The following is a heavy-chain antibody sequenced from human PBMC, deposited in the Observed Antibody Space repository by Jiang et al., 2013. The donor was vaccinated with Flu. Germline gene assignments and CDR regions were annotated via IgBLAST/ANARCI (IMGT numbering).Heavy chain of an antibody. J-gene: IGHJ3*02. D-gene: IGHD7-27*01. CDR2: IYPGDSDT. V-gene: IGHV5-51*01. CDR3: ARHTGPPNPANDAFDI. CDR1: GYSFTSYW. Sequence: KISCKGSGYSFTSYWIGWVRQMPGKGLQWMGIIYPGDSDTRYSASFQGQVTISADKSISTAYLQWSSLKASDTAMYYCARHTGPPNPANDAFDIWGQGTMVTVSS.